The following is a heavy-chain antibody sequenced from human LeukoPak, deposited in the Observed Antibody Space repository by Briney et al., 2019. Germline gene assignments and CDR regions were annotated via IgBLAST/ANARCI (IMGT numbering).Heavy chain of an antibody. D-gene: IGHD1-26*01. V-gene: IGHV3-74*01. CDR2: INSDGNST. J-gene: IGHJ4*02. CDR1: GFTFSSYW. Sequence: GGSLRLSCAASGFTFSSYWMHWVRQAPGKGLVWVSRINSDGNSTRYADSVKGRFTISRDNAKNTLYLRMNSLRAEDTAVYYCARDPVGATTPDCWGQGALVTVSS. CDR3: ARDPVGATTPDC.